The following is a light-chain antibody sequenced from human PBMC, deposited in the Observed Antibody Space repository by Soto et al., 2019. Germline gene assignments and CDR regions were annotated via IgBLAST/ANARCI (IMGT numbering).Light chain of an antibody. CDR1: SSDVASYDL. J-gene: IGLJ2*01. CDR2: EGT. CDR3: CSYVGSSSPAI. Sequence: QSALTQPASVSGSPGQSITISCTGTSSDVASYDLVSWYQQHPGKAPKLMIYEGTKRPSGVSDRFSGSNSGNTASLTISGRQAEDEGDYYCCSYVGSSSPAIFGGGTKLTVL. V-gene: IGLV2-23*01.